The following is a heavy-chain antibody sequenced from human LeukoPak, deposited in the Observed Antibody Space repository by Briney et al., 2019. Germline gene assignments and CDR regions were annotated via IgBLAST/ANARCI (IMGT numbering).Heavy chain of an antibody. CDR2: INPNSGAT. Sequence: ASVKVSCKSSGYTFTAYYMQWVRQAPGQGLEWMGWINPNSGATIYSQKFQGRVTMTRDTSSSTAYMELGRLRSDDTAVYYCSGAVAALSLYGMDVWGQGTTVTVSS. J-gene: IGHJ6*02. CDR3: SGAVAALSLYGMDV. CDR1: GYTFTAYY. D-gene: IGHD6-19*01. V-gene: IGHV1-2*02.